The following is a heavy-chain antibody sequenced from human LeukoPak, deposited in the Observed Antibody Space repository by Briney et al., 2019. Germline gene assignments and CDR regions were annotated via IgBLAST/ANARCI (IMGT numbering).Heavy chain of an antibody. V-gene: IGHV3-23*01. D-gene: IGHD2-21*01. CDR2: ISGSGGSTT. CDR3: AKGTISVLDY. J-gene: IGHJ4*02. Sequence: PGGSLRLSCAASGFTFSSYAMSWVRQAPGKGLEWVSAISGSGGSTTFYADSVRGRFTISRDNSKNTLFLQMNSLRAEDAALYYCAKGTISVLDYWGQGTLVT. CDR1: GFTFSSYA.